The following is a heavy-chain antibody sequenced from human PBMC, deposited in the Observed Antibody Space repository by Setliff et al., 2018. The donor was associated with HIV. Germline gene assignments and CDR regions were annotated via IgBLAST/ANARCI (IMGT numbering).Heavy chain of an antibody. D-gene: IGHD2-21*02. CDR1: GFLMTVYG. CDR2: FTSYNNKA. CDR3: ARGGDPPYYFLGMDV. J-gene: IGHJ6*02. V-gene: IGHV1-18*01. Sequence: ASVKVSCKISGFLMTVYGINWVRQAPGQGPEWMGWFTSYNNKADFAPKFQGRVTLTTDTFTSTAYMELRSLRSDDTAVYYCARGGDPPYYFLGMDVWGQGTSVTVSS.